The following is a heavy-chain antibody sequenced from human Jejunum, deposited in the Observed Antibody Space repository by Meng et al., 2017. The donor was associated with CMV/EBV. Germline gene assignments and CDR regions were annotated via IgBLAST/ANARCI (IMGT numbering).Heavy chain of an antibody. D-gene: IGHD2-2*02. Sequence: ASIRSNHWWSWVRQPPGKGLEWIGEVSPTESTNYNPSLKSRVTISGDRSKNQFSLRLSSVTAADTAVYYCARSRCTRTSCYTGTFDYWGQGTLVTVSS. CDR1: ASIRSNHW. CDR3: ARSRCTRTSCYTGTFDY. CDR2: VSPTEST. J-gene: IGHJ4*02. V-gene: IGHV4-4*02.